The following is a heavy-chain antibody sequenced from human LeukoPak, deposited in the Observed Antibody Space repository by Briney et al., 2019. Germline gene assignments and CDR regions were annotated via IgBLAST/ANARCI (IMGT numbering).Heavy chain of an antibody. Sequence: GGSLRLSCAASGFIFSGYGMHWVRQAPGKGLEWVALISHDGSTKRYADSVEGRFTISRDNSKDTLFLQMTSLRVEDTAVYFCAKDRIIISFGDVSRHWGQGTLVTVSS. CDR2: ISHDGSTK. CDR3: AKDRIIISFGDVSRH. D-gene: IGHD3-10*01. CDR1: GFIFSGYG. V-gene: IGHV3-30*18. J-gene: IGHJ1*01.